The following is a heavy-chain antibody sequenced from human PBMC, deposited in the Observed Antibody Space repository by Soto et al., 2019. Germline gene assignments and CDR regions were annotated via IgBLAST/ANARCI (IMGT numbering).Heavy chain of an antibody. D-gene: IGHD6-13*01. Sequence: QVQLVESGGGVVQPGRSLTLSCAASGFSFNGCAMHWVRQAPGKGLEWVAFISYDGSKKYYADSVKGRFTVSRDNSENTLYLQMNSLRAEDTAVYYCAKDRSSSWSHDYWGQGTLVTVSS. CDR2: ISYDGSKK. J-gene: IGHJ4*02. V-gene: IGHV3-30*18. CDR1: GFSFNGCA. CDR3: AKDRSSSWSHDY.